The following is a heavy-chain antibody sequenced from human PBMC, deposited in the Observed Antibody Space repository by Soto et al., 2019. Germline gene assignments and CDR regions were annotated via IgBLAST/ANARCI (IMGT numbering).Heavy chain of an antibody. V-gene: IGHV4-61*08. J-gene: IGHJ6*03. CDR2: IYYSGST. CDR3: ARGLTTSNYYYYMDV. CDR1: GGSISSDDYY. D-gene: IGHD4-4*01. Sequence: SETLSLTCTVSGGSISSDDYYWSWIRQAKGMGLEWTGYIYYSGSTNYNPSIKSRVTISVDTTKNQFSLKLSSVTAADTAVYYCARGLTTSNYYYYMDVWGKGTTVTVSS.